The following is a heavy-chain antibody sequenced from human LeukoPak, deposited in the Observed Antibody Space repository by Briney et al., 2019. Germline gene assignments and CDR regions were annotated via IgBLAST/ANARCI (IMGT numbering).Heavy chain of an antibody. J-gene: IGHJ4*02. CDR3: ARDREVGANGFDY. CDR1: GFTFSSYW. CDR2: INSGGSST. D-gene: IGHD1-26*01. Sequence: GGSLRLSCAASGFTFSSYWMHWVRQAPGKGLVWVSHINSGGSSTTYADSVKGRFTISRDNARDTLYLQMNSLRAEDTAVYYCARDREVGANGFDYWGQGTLVTVSS. V-gene: IGHV3-74*01.